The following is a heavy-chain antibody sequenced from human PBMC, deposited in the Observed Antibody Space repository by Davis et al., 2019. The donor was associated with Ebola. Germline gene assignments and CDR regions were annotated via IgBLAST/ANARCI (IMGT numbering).Heavy chain of an antibody. CDR3: ARKTYFDY. CDR2: ISYDGSNK. Sequence: GESLKISCAASGFTFRSYDMPLVRPAPGTGLSWVAVISYDGSNKYYADSVKGRFTISRDNSKNTLYLQLNSLRAEDTAVYYCARKTYFDYWGQGTLVTVSS. V-gene: IGHV3-30-3*01. J-gene: IGHJ4*02. CDR1: GFTFRSYD.